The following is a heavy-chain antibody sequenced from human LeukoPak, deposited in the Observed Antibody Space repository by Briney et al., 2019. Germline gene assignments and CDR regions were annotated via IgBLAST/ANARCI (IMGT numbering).Heavy chain of an antibody. D-gene: IGHD2/OR15-2a*01. CDR1: GFTFSSYA. CDR3: AKASSNYFYYFEY. J-gene: IGHJ4*02. V-gene: IGHV3-23*01. CDR2: ISGSGGST. Sequence: PGGSLRLSCAASGFTFSSYAMSWVRQAPGKGLEWVSAISGSGGSTYYADSVKGRFTISRDNSKNTLYLQMNSLRDEDTAVYYCAKASSNYFYYFEYWGQGTLVTVSS.